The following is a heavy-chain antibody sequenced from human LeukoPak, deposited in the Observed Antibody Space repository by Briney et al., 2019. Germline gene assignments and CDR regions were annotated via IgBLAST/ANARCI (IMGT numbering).Heavy chain of an antibody. CDR2: IYTSGST. D-gene: IGHD2-2*01. CDR1: GGSISSGSYY. J-gene: IGHJ6*03. CDR3: ARVREEDVVPAAIWWADYYYYMDV. V-gene: IGHV4-61*02. Sequence: SETLSLTCTVSGGSISSGSYYWSWIRQPAGKGLEWIGRIYTSGSTNYNPSLKSRVTISVDTSKNQFSLKLSSVTAADTAVYYCARVREEDVVPAAIWWADYYYYMDVWGKGTTVTVSS.